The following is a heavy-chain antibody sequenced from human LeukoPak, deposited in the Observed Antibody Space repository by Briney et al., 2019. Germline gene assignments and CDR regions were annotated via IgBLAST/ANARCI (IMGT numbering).Heavy chain of an antibody. J-gene: IGHJ6*02. V-gene: IGHV3-23*01. D-gene: IGHD2-15*01. CDR3: ARVNNPYCSGGSCYSAYYYGMDV. Sequence: PGGSLRLSCAASGFTFSSYAMSWVRQAPGKGLEWVSAISGSGGSTYYADSVKGRFTISRDNSKNTLYLQMNSLRAEDTAVYYCARVNNPYCSGGSCYSAYYYGMDVWGQGTTVTVSS. CDR1: GFTFSSYA. CDR2: ISGSGGST.